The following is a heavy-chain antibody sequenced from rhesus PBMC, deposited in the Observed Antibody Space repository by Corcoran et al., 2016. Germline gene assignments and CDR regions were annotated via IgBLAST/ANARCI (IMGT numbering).Heavy chain of an antibody. J-gene: IGHJ4*01. CDR3: ASIAAAAH. CDR1: GGSISDSYR. CDR2: IYGSSTST. Sequence: QVQLQESGPGVVKPSETLSLTCAVSGGSISDSYRWSWIRQPPGKGLEWIGYIYGSSTSTNYNPSLKSRVTISKDTSKNQFSLKLSSVTAADTAVYYCASIAAAAHWGQGVLVTVSS. D-gene: IGHD6-31*01. V-gene: IGHV4S10*01.